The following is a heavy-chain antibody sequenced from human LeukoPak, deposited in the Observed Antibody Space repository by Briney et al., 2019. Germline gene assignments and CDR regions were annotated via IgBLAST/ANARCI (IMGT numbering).Heavy chain of an antibody. CDR3: ARGVPYSNYAHDDYYYYMDV. V-gene: IGHV1-69*05. Sequence: VASVKVSCKASGCTFSSYAISWVRQAPGQGLEWMGGIIPIFGTASYAQKFQGRVTITTDESTSTAYMELSSLRSEDTAVYYCARGVPYSNYAHDDYYYYMDVWGKGTTVTVSS. CDR2: IIPIFGTA. J-gene: IGHJ6*03. D-gene: IGHD4-11*01. CDR1: GCTFSSYA.